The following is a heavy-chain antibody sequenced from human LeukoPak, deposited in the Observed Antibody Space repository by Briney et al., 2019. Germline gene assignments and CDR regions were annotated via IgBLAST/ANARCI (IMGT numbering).Heavy chain of an antibody. D-gene: IGHD6-13*01. CDR1: GGSISSSSYY. CDR3: ARDEGIAAASIY. V-gene: IGHV4-39*07. Sequence: PSETLSLTCTVSGGSISSSSYYWGWIRQPPGKGLEWIGSIYYSGSTYYNPSLKSRVTISVDTSKNQFSLKLSSVTAADTAVYYCARDEGIAAASIYWGQGTLVTVSS. J-gene: IGHJ4*02. CDR2: IYYSGST.